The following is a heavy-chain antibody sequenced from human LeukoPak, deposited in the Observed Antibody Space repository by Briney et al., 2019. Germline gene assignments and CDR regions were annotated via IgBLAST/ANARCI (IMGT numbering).Heavy chain of an antibody. V-gene: IGHV4-34*01. J-gene: IGHJ5*02. CDR1: GGSFSGYY. CDR3: ARRNYYDSSGYYRHNWLDP. Sequence: SETLSLTCAVYGGSFSGYYWSWIRQPPGKGLEWIGEINHSGSTNYNPSLKSRVTISVDTSKNQSSLKLSSVTAADTAVYYCARRNYYDSSGYYRHNWLDPWGQGTLVTVSS. D-gene: IGHD3-22*01. CDR2: INHSGST.